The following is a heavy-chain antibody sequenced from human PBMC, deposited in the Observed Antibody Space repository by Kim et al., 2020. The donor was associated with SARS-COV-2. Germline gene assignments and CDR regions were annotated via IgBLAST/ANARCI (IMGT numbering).Heavy chain of an antibody. V-gene: IGHV3-74*01. D-gene: IGHD1-1*01. CDR3: ARDNQYGFDV. Sequence: GGSLRLSCTASGLTLRNYWMHWVRQAPGKGLVWVSHINNEGTVTSYADSVKGRFTISRDNAKNTLYLQMNSLRAEDTAVYFCARDNQYGFDVWGQGTTVTVSS. J-gene: IGHJ6*02. CDR2: INNEGTVT. CDR1: GLTLRNYW.